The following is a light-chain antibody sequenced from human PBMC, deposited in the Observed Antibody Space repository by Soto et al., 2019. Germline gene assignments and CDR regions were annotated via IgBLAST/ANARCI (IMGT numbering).Light chain of an antibody. CDR3: QQYNSYTWT. Sequence: GDRVSITFRASQRVNTCLAWYKQKPGKAPTLLSYDASSLQSGVPSRFSGSGSGTEFTLTISSLQPDDFATYYCQQYNSYTWTFGQGTKVDIK. CDR2: DAS. J-gene: IGKJ1*01. CDR1: QRVNTC. V-gene: IGKV1-5*01.